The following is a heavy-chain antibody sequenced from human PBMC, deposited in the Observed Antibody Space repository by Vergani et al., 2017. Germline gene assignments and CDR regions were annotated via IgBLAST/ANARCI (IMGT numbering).Heavy chain of an antibody. CDR2: ISFDGTNE. CDR1: GFALNRHA. Sequence: QLQLVESGGGVVHPGGSLRLSCAASGFALNRHAMYWVRQAPGKGLEWVVGISFDGTNEYYPDLVKGRFTISRDIAKNTLYLQVRSLRLEDTGVYHCVRDRGLCAGGRCYTEAWDYWGQGTPVTVSS. V-gene: IGHV3-30-3*01. J-gene: IGHJ4*02. D-gene: IGHD2-2*02. CDR3: VRDRGLCAGGRCYTEAWDY.